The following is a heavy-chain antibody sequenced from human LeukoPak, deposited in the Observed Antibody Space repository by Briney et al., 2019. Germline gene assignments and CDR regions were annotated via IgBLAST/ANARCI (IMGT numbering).Heavy chain of an antibody. V-gene: IGHV3-64*04. Sequence: TGGSLRLSCSASGFTFRNFAMHWVRQALEKGLEYVSSISSSGYSTYYADSVKGRFTISRDNSKNTLYLQMNSLRAEDTAVYFCARDERGNSIYYWGQGSLVTVSS. CDR2: ISSSGYST. J-gene: IGHJ4*02. CDR3: ARDERGNSIYY. CDR1: GFTFRNFA. D-gene: IGHD4-23*01.